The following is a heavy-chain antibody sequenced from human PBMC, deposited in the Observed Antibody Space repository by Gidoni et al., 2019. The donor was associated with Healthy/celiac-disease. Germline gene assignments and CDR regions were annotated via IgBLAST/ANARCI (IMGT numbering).Heavy chain of an antibody. J-gene: IGHJ4*02. D-gene: IGHD3-16*01. Sequence: LQLQESGPGLVTPSETLSLTCTVSGGSISSSSYYWGWIRQPPGKGLEWIGSIYYSGSTYYNPSLKSRVTISVDTSKNQFSLKLSSVTAADTAVYYWARGRGAMADYWGQGTLVTVSS. CDR3: ARGRGAMADY. CDR2: IYYSGST. V-gene: IGHV4-39*07. CDR1: GGSISSSSYY.